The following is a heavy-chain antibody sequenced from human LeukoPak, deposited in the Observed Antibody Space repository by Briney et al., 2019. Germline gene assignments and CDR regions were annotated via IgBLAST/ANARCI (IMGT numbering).Heavy chain of an antibody. V-gene: IGHV3-23*01. Sequence: GGSLRLSCAASGFTFSSYAMNWVRQAPGKGLEWVSGISGSGAATYYADSVKGRFTISRDNSRNTLYLQLSSLRAEDTAIYYCAKQRGNTGSYDNRPYWGQGTLVTVSS. CDR2: ISGSGAAT. CDR3: AKQRGNTGSYDNRPY. J-gene: IGHJ4*02. D-gene: IGHD3-9*01. CDR1: GFTFSSYA.